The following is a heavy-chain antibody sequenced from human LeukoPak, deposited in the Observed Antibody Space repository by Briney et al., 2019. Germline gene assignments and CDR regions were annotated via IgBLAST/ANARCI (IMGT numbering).Heavy chain of an antibody. Sequence: SETLSLTCTVSAGSISSYYWNWIRQPPGKGLEWIGYIYYSGITNYNPSLKSRVTISVGTSKNQFSLKLSSVTAADTAVFYCAKHYMGSYNNRGLDSWGQGTLVTVSS. V-gene: IGHV4-59*08. D-gene: IGHD3-10*01. CDR1: AGSISSYY. CDR2: IYYSGIT. J-gene: IGHJ4*02. CDR3: AKHYMGSYNNRGLDS.